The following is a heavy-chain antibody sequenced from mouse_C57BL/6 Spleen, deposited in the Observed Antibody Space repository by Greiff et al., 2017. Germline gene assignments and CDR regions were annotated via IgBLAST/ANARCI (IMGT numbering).Heavy chain of an antibody. D-gene: IGHD1-1*01. CDR2: ISAGGSYT. J-gene: IGHJ1*03. Sequence: EVQRVESGGGLVKPGGSLTLSCAASGFTFSSYAMSWVRQTPEKRLEWVATISAGGSYTYYPDNVKGRFTISRDNAKNNLYLQMSHLKSEDTAMYYCARDWYGSSYDGYFDVWGTGTTVTVSS. V-gene: IGHV5-4*01. CDR3: ARDWYGSSYDGYFDV. CDR1: GFTFSSYA.